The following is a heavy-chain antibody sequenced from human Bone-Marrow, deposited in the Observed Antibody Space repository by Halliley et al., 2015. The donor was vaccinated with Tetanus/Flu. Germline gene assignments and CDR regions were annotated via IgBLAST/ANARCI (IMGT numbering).Heavy chain of an antibody. J-gene: IGHJ1*01. CDR2: IHDSGVS. Sequence: LEWIGYIHDSGVSNYTPSLNSRVAISVDTSKNQFSLRLTSVPPADTAVYYCARVGRRGDYNYFYWGQGTLVTVSP. V-gene: IGHV4-59*01. D-gene: IGHD4-17*01. CDR3: ARVGRRGDYNYFY.